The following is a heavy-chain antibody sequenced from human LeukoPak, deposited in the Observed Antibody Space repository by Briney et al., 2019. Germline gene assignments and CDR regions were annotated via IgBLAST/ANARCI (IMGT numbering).Heavy chain of an antibody. D-gene: IGHD2-2*01. CDR1: GFTFSSYS. Sequence: PGGSLRLSCAASGFTFSSYSMNWVRQAPGKGLEWASYISSSSSTIYYADSVKGRFTISRDNAKNSLYLQMNSLRAEDTAVYYCARLGDIVVVPAIDYWGQGTLVTVSS. V-gene: IGHV3-48*01. J-gene: IGHJ4*02. CDR2: ISSSSSTI. CDR3: ARLGDIVVVPAIDY.